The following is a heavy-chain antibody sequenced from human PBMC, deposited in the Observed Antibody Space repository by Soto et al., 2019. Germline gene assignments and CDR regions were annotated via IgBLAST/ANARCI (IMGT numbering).Heavy chain of an antibody. V-gene: IGHV3-7*01. D-gene: IGHD6-19*01. J-gene: IGHJ4*02. CDR1: GFTFSTYW. CDR2: INQDGSEI. Sequence: GGSLRLSCAASGFTFSTYWMSWVRQAPGKGLEWVAKINQDGSEIYYVDSVKGRFTISRDNAKSALYLQMNSLRAEDTAVYYCATTGNIAVAGKYWGQGTLVTVSS. CDR3: ATTGNIAVAGKY.